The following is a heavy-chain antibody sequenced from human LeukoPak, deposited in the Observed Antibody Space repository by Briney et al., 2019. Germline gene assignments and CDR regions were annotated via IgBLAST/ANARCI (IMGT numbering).Heavy chain of an antibody. CDR1: GGSFGGYY. CDR3: ARASAYSSSSGVNC. CDR2: INDSGMT. J-gene: IGHJ4*02. Sequence: SETLSLTCAVYGGSFGGYYWSCIRQPPGKGLEWIGQINDSGMTNYIPSLKSRVTISVDTSKKQYSLKLSSVSAADTAVYYCARASAYSSSSGVNCWGQGTLVTVSS. D-gene: IGHD6-6*01. V-gene: IGHV4-34*01.